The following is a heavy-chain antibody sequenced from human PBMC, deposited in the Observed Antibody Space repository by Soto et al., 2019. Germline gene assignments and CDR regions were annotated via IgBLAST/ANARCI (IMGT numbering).Heavy chain of an antibody. CDR2: ITSDWSTT. CDR1: GYTFNNNW. CDR3: ARGAGGNGFDI. V-gene: IGHV3-74*01. D-gene: IGHD3-10*01. Sequence: EVQLVESGGGLVQPGGSLRLSCAASGYTFNNNWMHWVRQVPGKGLVWVSHITSDWSTTSYADAVKGRFTISRDNGKNPLYLQLNSLRADDTAVYYCARGAGGNGFDIWGQGTMVTVSS. J-gene: IGHJ3*02.